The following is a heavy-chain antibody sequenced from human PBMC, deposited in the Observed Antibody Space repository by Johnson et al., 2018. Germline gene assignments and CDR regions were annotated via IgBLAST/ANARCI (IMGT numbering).Heavy chain of an antibody. V-gene: IGHV3-48*01. J-gene: IGHJ1*01. D-gene: IGHD3-22*01. Sequence: VQLVESGGGLVQPGGSLRLSCVASGFTYSSYSLHWVRQAPGKGLEWISYITSSSYTTYYANSGKGRFTISRDNAKNSLYLQMNSLRAEDTAVYYCASGYYDSSGYFSEYFQHWGQGTLVTVSS. CDR3: ASGYYDSSGYFSEYFQH. CDR1: GFTYSSYS. CDR2: ITSSSYTT.